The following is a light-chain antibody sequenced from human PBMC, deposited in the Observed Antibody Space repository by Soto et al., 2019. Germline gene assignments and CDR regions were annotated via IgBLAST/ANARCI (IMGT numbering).Light chain of an antibody. Sequence: DIQMTQSTSTLSASVGDRVTITCRASQSISSWLAWYQQKPGKAPKLLIYDASSLESGVPSRFSGSGSGTEFTLTISSLQPDEFATYYCQQYNTQGAFGQGTKVEIK. V-gene: IGKV1-5*01. CDR1: QSISSW. CDR2: DAS. CDR3: QQYNTQGA. J-gene: IGKJ1*01.